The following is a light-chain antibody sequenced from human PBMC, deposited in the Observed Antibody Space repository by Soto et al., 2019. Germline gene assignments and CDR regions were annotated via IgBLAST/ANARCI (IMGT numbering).Light chain of an antibody. CDR2: DVS. Sequence: QSALTQPRSVSGSPGQSGTISCTGTSSDVGGYNYVSWYQQHPGKAPKLMIYDVSKRPPGVPDRFSGSKSGNTASLTNSGLQAEDEADYYCCSYAGSFVVFGGGTKLTVL. J-gene: IGLJ2*01. CDR1: SSDVGGYNY. V-gene: IGLV2-11*01. CDR3: CSYAGSFVV.